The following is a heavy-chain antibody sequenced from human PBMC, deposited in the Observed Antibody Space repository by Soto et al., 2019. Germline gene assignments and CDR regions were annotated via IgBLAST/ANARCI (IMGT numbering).Heavy chain of an antibody. J-gene: IGHJ4*02. CDR3: ARALRILTGSYNYDY. D-gene: IGHD3-9*01. CDR1: GYTFTSYA. CDR2: INAGNGNT. V-gene: IGHV1-3*01. Sequence: ASVKVSCKASGYTFTSYAMHWVRQAPGQRLEWMGWINAGNGNTKYSQKFQGRVTITRDTSASTAYMELSSLRSEDTAVYYCARALRILTGSYNYDYWSQGTLVTVSS.